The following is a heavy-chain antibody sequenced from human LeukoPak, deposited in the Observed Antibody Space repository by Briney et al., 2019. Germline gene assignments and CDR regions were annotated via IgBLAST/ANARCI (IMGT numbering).Heavy chain of an antibody. CDR2: INPSGST. CDR3: ARLIRQWRVMGAFDI. Sequence: SETLSLTCAVYGGSFSGYYWSWIRQPPGKGLEWIGEINPSGSTNSNPSLKSRVPLSLKTPKNQFSLKLRSVTAAATAVYYCARLIRQWRVMGAFDIWGQGTMVTVSS. CDR1: GGSFSGYY. D-gene: IGHD6-19*01. J-gene: IGHJ3*02. V-gene: IGHV4-34*01.